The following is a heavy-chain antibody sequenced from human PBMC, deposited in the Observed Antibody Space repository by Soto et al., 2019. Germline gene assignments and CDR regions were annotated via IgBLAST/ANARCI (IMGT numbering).Heavy chain of an antibody. V-gene: IGHV1-46*01. CDR3: ARVRGGGSEYFFDY. Sequence: GASVKVSGKASGYTFTRYNVHWVLQAPGQGLEWMAIINPSGGTTYYVQKFEGRVTLTTDTSTSTVYMELSSLRSDDTAVYYCARVRGGGSEYFFDYWGQGTLVTVS. D-gene: IGHD2-15*01. J-gene: IGHJ4*02. CDR2: INPSGGTT. CDR1: GYTFTRYN.